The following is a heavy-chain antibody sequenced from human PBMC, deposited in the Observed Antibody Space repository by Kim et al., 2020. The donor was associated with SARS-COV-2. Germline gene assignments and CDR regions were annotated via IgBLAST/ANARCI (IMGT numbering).Heavy chain of an antibody. V-gene: IGHV3-7*01. D-gene: IGHD6-25*01. CDR3: ARTTSSGGTY. Sequence: GGSLRLSCAASGFTFSSYFMTWFRQAPGKGLEWVADINQDGSDKYYGDSVKGRFTVSRDNAKNSLYLQMNSLRADDTALYFCARTTSSGGTYWGQGTLVT. J-gene: IGHJ4*02. CDR2: INQDGSDK. CDR1: GFTFSSYF.